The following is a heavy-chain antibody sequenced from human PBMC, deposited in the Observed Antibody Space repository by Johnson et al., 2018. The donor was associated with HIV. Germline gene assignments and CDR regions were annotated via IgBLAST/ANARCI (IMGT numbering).Heavy chain of an antibody. CDR2: IGFDGTNK. Sequence: QVQLVESGGGVVQPGRSLRLSCAASGFIFSSYAIHWVRQAPGTGLQWVAVIGFDGTNKYYADSLKGRFTISRDNSNKTVYLQLNSLRAEDTAVYYCAGRDDIRNGAFDIWGQGTMVTVSS. J-gene: IGHJ3*02. CDR1: GFIFSSYA. CDR3: AGRDDIRNGAFDI. V-gene: IGHV3-30*04. D-gene: IGHD3-22*01.